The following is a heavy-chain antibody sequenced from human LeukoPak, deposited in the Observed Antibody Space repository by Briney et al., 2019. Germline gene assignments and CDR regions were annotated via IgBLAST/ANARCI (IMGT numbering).Heavy chain of an antibody. CDR2: ISSSSSYI. J-gene: IGHJ4*02. V-gene: IGHV3-21*01. D-gene: IGHD4-23*01. Sequence: GGSLRLSCAASGFTFSSYSMNWVRQAPGKGLEWVSSISSSSSYIYYADSVKGRFTISRDNSKSTLYLQMNSLRAEDTAVYYCAKDLLNYAGDDFDYWGQGTLVTVSS. CDR1: GFTFSSYS. CDR3: AKDLLNYAGDDFDY.